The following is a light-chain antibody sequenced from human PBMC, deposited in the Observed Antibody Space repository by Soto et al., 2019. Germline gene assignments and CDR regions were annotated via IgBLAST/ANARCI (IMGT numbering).Light chain of an antibody. CDR1: QSINNW. V-gene: IGKV1-5*03. CDR2: EAS. Sequence: DFQITQSPSTLSASVGDRVASTCRASQSINNWLAWYQQKPGKARKLLIYEASNLQSEVPSRFSGSGSGTEFILTISSLQPDDFATYYCQQYNSYSYTFGQGTKVDIK. CDR3: QQYNSYSYT. J-gene: IGKJ2*01.